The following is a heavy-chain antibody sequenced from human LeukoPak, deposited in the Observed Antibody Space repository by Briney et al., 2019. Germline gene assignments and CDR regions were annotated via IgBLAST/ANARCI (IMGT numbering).Heavy chain of an antibody. CDR1: GFTFDDYA. CDR2: ISWNSGSI. J-gene: IGHJ4*02. Sequence: PGGSLRLSCAASGFTFDDYAMHWVRQAPGKCLEWVSGISWNSGSIGYADSVKGRFTISRDNAKNSLYLQMNSLRAEDTALYYCAKDTRYQLVSLGEWGQGTLVTVSS. CDR3: AKDTRYQLVSLGE. V-gene: IGHV3-9*01. D-gene: IGHD2-2*01.